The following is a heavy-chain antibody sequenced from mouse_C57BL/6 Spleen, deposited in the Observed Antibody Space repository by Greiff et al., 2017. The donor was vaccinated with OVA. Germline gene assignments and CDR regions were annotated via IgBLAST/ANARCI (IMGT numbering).Heavy chain of an antibody. CDR2: INPNNGGT. J-gene: IGHJ2*01. CDR3: ARGTTVVAEEYYFDY. D-gene: IGHD1-1*01. CDR1: GYTFTDYN. V-gene: IGHV1-18*01. Sequence: EVQLQQSGPELVKPGASVKIPCKASGYTFTDYNMDWVKQSHGKSLEWIGDINPNNGGTIYNQKFKGKATLTVDKSSSTAYMELRSLTSEDTAVYYCARGTTVVAEEYYFDYWGQGTTLTVSS.